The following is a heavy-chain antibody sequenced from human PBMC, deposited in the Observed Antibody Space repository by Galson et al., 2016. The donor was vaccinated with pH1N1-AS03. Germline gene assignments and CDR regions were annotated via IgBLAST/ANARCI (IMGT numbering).Heavy chain of an antibody. CDR2: IYPSDSDA. CDR3: ARHASPTIPPDHFDS. J-gene: IGHJ4*02. Sequence: QSGAEVKKPGEFLKISCKGSGSSFTTYWIAWVRQMPGKGLEWMGIIYPSDSDARYSPSFQGQVTFSADKSTSTAYLHLTTLKAADSAIYYCARHASPTIPPDHFDSWGRGTLVSVSS. V-gene: IGHV5-51*01. D-gene: IGHD2-21*01. CDR1: GSSFTTYW.